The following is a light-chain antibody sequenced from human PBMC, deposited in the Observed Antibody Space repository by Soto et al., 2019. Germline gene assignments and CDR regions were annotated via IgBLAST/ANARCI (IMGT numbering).Light chain of an antibody. V-gene: IGLV2-8*01. CDR3: TSYGGSNNFYV. J-gene: IGLJ1*01. CDR2: EVS. CDR1: SSDVGGPNY. Sequence: QSALTQPPSASGSPGQSVTISCTGTSSDVGGPNYVSWYQHHPGKAPKLMIYEVSKRPSGVPDRFSGSKSGNTASLTVSGLQAEDEADYYCTSYGGSNNFYVFGTGTKVTVL.